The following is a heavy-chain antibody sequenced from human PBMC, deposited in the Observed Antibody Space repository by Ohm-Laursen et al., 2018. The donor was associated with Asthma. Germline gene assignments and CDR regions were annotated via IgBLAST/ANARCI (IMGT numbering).Heavy chain of an antibody. CDR1: GGSISSGGYY. V-gene: IGHV4-31*03. CDR3: ARAMFRSGDAFDI. J-gene: IGHJ3*02. CDR2: IYYSGST. D-gene: IGHD3-10*01. Sequence: TLSLTCTVSGGSISSGGYYWSWIRQHPGKGLEWIGYIYYSGSTYYNPSLKSRVTISVDTSKNQFSLKLSSVTAADTAVYYCARAMFRSGDAFDIWGQGTMVTVSS.